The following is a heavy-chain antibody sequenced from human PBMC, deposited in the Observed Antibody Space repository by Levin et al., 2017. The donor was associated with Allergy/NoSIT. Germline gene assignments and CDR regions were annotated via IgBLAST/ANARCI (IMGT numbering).Heavy chain of an antibody. CDR3: VGTFLTLYDRFDP. CDR1: EFTFTDYY. D-gene: IGHD3-3*01. Sequence: GESLKISCSASEFTFTDYYMSWVRQAPGKGLEWISYISSSGSYTTYADSVKGRFTISRDNAKNSLSLQMNRLRAEDTAVYYCVGTFLTLYDRFDPWGQGTLVTVSA. V-gene: IGHV3-11*03. J-gene: IGHJ5*02. CDR2: ISSSGSYT.